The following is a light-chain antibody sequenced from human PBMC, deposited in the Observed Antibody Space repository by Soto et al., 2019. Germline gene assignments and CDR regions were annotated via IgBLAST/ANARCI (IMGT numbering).Light chain of an antibody. Sequence: EVVMTQSSGTGSVWVGERAWRSWRASQSVSATLAWYQQTPGQAPRLLIHGASTRATGIPARFSGSGSGTEFTLTISSLQSEDFAFYYCQQYNGWPRTFGQGTRLEIK. CDR2: GAS. CDR1: QSVSAT. CDR3: QQYNGWPRT. V-gene: IGKV3-15*01. J-gene: IGKJ5*01.